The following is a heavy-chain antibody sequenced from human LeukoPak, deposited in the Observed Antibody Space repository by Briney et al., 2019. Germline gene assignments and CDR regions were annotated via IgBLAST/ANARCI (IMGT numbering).Heavy chain of an antibody. CDR3: ARVRPLDCSGGSCYPTLDY. CDR1: GGSISSYY. J-gene: IGHJ4*02. Sequence: SETLSLTCTVSGGSISSYYWSWIRQPPGKGLEWIGYIYYSGSTDYNPSLKSRVTIPVDTSKNQFSLKLSSVTAADTAVYYCARVRPLDCSGGSCYPTLDYWGQGTLVTVSS. CDR2: IYYSGST. D-gene: IGHD2-15*01. V-gene: IGHV4-59*01.